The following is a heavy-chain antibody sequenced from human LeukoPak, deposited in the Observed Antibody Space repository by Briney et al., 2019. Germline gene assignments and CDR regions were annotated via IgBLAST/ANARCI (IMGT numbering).Heavy chain of an antibody. CDR2: INPSGGST. J-gene: IGHJ5*02. CDR1: GYTFTSYY. CDR3: ARLIGGNPVELFGWFDP. Sequence: ASVKVSCKASGYTFTSYYMHWVRQAPGQGLEWMGIINPSGGSTSYAQKFQGRVTMTRDTSTSTVYMELSSLRSEDTAVYYCARLIGGNPVELFGWFDPWGQGTLVTVSS. D-gene: IGHD4-23*01. V-gene: IGHV1-46*01.